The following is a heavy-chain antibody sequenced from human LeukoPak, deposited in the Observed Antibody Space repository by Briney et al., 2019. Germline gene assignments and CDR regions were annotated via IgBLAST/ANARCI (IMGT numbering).Heavy chain of an antibody. J-gene: IGHJ4*02. Sequence: GSLRLSCAPSGFTVSGNYMSWVRQPPGKGLEWIGEINHSGSTNYNPSLKSRVTISVDTSKNQFSLKLSSVTAADTAVYYCARGRQNWMKATGTTFCYFDYWGQGTRVTVSS. V-gene: IGHV4-34*01. D-gene: IGHD1-1*01. CDR2: INHSGST. CDR1: GFTVSGNY. CDR3: ARGRQNWMKATGTTFCYFDY.